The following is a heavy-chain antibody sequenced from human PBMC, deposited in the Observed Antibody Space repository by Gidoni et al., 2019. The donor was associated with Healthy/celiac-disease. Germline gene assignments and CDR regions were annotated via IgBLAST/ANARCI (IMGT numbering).Heavy chain of an antibody. V-gene: IGHV4-61*02. J-gene: IGHJ5*02. Sequence: QVQLQESGPGLVKPSQTLSPTCTVSGGSISSGSYYWSWIRQPAWKGLEWIGRIYTSGSTNYNPSLKSRVTISVDTSKNQFSLKLSSVTAADTAVYYCARGVVVVVAATPSQYNWFDPWGQGTLVTVSS. CDR1: GGSISSGSYY. CDR3: ARGVVVVVAATPSQYNWFDP. D-gene: IGHD2-15*01. CDR2: IYTSGST.